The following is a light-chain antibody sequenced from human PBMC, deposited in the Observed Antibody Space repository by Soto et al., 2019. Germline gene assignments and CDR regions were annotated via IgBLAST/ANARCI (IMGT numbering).Light chain of an antibody. V-gene: IGLV2-23*01. CDR1: SSDVGGYSL. J-gene: IGLJ1*01. Sequence: QSVPTQPASVSGSPGQSITISCTGSSSDVGGYSLLSWYQHHPGKAPKVIIYEGNKRPSGVSNRFSGSKSGNTASLTISGLQAEDEADYYCCSYAGDSIYVFGTGTKLTVL. CDR2: EGN. CDR3: CSYAGDSIYV.